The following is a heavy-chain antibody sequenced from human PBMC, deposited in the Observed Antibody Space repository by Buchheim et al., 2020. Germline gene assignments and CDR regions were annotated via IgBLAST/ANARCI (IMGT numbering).Heavy chain of an antibody. D-gene: IGHD3-16*02. Sequence: QVQLQQWGAGLLKPSETLSLTCAVYGGSFSGYYWSWIRQPPGKGLEWIGEINHSGSTNYNPSLKSRVTISVDTSKNQFSLKLSSVTAADTAVYYCARGLGELSGRFGPWGQGTL. V-gene: IGHV4-34*01. J-gene: IGHJ5*02. CDR2: INHSGST. CDR1: GGSFSGYY. CDR3: ARGLGELSGRFGP.